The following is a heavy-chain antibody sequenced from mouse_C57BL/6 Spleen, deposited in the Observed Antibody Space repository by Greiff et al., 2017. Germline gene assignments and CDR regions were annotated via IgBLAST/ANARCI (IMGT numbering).Heavy chain of an antibody. Sequence: EVQGVESGGGLVKPGGSLKLSCAASGFTFSSYAMSWVRQTPEKRLEWVATISDGGSYTYYPDNVKGRFTISRDNAKNNLYLQMSHLKSEDTAMYYCARVLDSSGSFAYWGQGTLVTVSA. V-gene: IGHV5-4*01. J-gene: IGHJ3*01. CDR2: ISDGGSYT. CDR3: ARVLDSSGSFAY. D-gene: IGHD3-2*02. CDR1: GFTFSSYA.